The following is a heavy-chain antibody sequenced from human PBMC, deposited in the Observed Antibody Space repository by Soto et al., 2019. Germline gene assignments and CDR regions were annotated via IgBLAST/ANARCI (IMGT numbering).Heavy chain of an antibody. D-gene: IGHD1-26*01. J-gene: IGHJ6*02. V-gene: IGHV1-18*01. CDR3: ARVIGAKELHGMDV. Sequence: QVQLVQSGAEVKNPGASVKVSCKASGYTLTTYGISWVRQAPGQGLEWMGWISVYNGHTNYAQKVQGRVTMTTDTSTSTAYMELRSLKSDDTAVYYCARVIGAKELHGMDVWGQGTTVTVSS. CDR2: ISVYNGHT. CDR1: GYTLTTYG.